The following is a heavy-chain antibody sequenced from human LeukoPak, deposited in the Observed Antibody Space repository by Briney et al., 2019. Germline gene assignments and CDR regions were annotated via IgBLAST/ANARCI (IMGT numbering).Heavy chain of an antibody. Sequence: GGSLRLSCAASGFTFSSYSMNWVRQAPGKGLEWVSSISSSSSYIYYADSVKGRFTIPRDNAKNSLYLQMNSLRAEDTAVYYCVREEYCSGGSCEFDYWGQGTLVTVSS. CDR1: GFTFSSYS. V-gene: IGHV3-21*01. CDR3: VREEYCSGGSCEFDY. CDR2: ISSSSSYI. D-gene: IGHD2-15*01. J-gene: IGHJ4*02.